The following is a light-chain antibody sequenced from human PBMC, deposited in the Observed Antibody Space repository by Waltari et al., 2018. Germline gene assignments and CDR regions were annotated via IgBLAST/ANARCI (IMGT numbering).Light chain of an antibody. Sequence: EIVLTQSPGTLSLPPGERATLACRASQSVGRSLAWYQQKPGQAPRLLIYDASRRATGIPDRFSGSGSGTDFSLTISRLEPEDFAVYYCQHYVRLPATFGQGTKVEI. V-gene: IGKV3-20*01. CDR3: QHYVRLPAT. CDR2: DAS. CDR1: QSVGRS. J-gene: IGKJ1*01.